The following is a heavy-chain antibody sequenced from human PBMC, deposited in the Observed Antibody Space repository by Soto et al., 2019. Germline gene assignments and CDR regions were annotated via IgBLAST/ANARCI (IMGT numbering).Heavy chain of an antibody. CDR2: INYSGSF. CDR1: GYFIRSSHW. Sequence: SETLSLTYRVSGYFIRSSHWWGWIRQPPGKGLEWIGHINYSGSFYHDPSLKSRVTISVDTSKNQFSLKLSSVTAADTAVYYCARVSGIYYYGMDVWGQGTTVTVSS. D-gene: IGHD3-10*01. V-gene: IGHV4-28*05. J-gene: IGHJ6*02. CDR3: ARVSGIYYYGMDV.